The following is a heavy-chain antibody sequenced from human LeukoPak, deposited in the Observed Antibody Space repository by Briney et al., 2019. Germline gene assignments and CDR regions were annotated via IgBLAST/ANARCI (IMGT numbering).Heavy chain of an antibody. CDR1: GYSISSGYY. V-gene: IGHV4-38-2*01. D-gene: IGHD2-2*01. J-gene: IGHJ6*04. Sequence: SETLSLTCAVSGYSISSGYYWGWIRQPPGKGLEWIGSIYHSGSTYYNPSLKSRVTISVDTSKNQFSLKLSPVTAADTAVYYCASVSGGVVVPAANLGFYYYYGMDVWGKGTTVTVSS. CDR3: ASVSGGVVVPAANLGFYYYYGMDV. CDR2: IYHSGST.